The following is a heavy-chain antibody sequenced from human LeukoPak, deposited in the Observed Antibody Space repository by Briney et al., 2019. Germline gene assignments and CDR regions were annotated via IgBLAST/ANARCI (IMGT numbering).Heavy chain of an antibody. D-gene: IGHD6-13*01. CDR3: AYSSSWPDAFDI. CDR1: GGSISSYY. J-gene: IGHJ3*02. Sequence: SETLSLTCTVSGGSISSYYWSWVRQPAGKGLEWIGRIYTSGSTNYNPSLKSRVTMSVDTSKNQFSLKLSSVTAADTAVYYCAYSSSWPDAFDIWGQGTMVTVSS. CDR2: IYTSGST. V-gene: IGHV4-4*07.